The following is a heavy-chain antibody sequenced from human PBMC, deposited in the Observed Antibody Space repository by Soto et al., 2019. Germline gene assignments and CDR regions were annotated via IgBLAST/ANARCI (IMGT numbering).Heavy chain of an antibody. D-gene: IGHD3-3*01. CDR2: IYYSGST. Sequence: QVQLQESGPGLVKPSETLSLTCTASGGSVSSGSYYWSWIRQPPGKGLEWIGYIYYSGSTNYNPSLKSRVTISVDTSKNQFSLKLSSVTAADTAVYYCARDHNYDFWSGYYSNYYYGMDVWGQGTTVTVSS. J-gene: IGHJ6*02. CDR1: GGSVSSGSYY. CDR3: ARDHNYDFWSGYYSNYYYGMDV. V-gene: IGHV4-61*01.